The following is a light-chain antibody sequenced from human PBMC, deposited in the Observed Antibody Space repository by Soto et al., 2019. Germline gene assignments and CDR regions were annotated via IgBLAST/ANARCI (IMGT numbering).Light chain of an antibody. CDR1: GSDVGGYNY. Sequence: QSVLTQPPSESGSPGQSVTISCTGTGSDVGGYNYVSWYQQHPGKAPKLIIYDVNKRPSGVPDRFSGSKSGNTASLTVSGLQAEDEADYYCGSFAASNNLLFGGGTKLTVL. V-gene: IGLV2-8*01. CDR2: DVN. CDR3: GSFAASNNLL. J-gene: IGLJ2*01.